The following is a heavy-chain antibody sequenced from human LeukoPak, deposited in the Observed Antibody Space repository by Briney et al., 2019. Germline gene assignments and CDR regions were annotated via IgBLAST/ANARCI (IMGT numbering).Heavy chain of an antibody. V-gene: IGHV4-38-2*02. J-gene: IGHJ3*02. CDR1: GYSISSGYY. D-gene: IGHD2-15*01. CDR3: AREWKVAGGDAFDI. CDR2: IYTSGST. Sequence: SETLSLTCTVSGYSISSGYYWGWIRQPPGKGLEWIGRIYTSGSTNYNPSLKSRVTMSVDTSKNQFSLKLSSVTAADTAVYYCAREWKVAGGDAFDIWGQGTMVTVSS.